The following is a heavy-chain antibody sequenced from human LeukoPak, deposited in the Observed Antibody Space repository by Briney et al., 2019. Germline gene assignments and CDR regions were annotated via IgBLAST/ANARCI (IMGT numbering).Heavy chain of an antibody. V-gene: IGHV3-7*03. Sequence: PGRSLRLSCAASGFTFSSYGMHWVRQAPGKGLEWVANIRQDGGDKYYADSVKGRFTISRDNAKNSLYLQMNSLRAEDTAVYSCARVIVTVPGQSDYFDYWGQGTLVTFSS. CDR2: IRQDGGDK. CDR3: ARVIVTVPGQSDYFDY. J-gene: IGHJ4*02. CDR1: GFTFSSYG. D-gene: IGHD2/OR15-2a*01.